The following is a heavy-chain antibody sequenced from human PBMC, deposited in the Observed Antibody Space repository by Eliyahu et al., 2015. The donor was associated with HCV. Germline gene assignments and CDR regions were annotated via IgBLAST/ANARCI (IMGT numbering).Heavy chain of an antibody. Sequence: GAEVKKPGASVKVSCKASGYTFTTFDINWVRQATGQGLEWMGWMNPNSSNTGYAQKFQGRVTMTRNSSISTAYMELSSLRSEDTAVYYCARVGTYCSRTSCFSGGFDPWGQGTLVTVSS. J-gene: IGHJ5*02. D-gene: IGHD2-2*01. CDR3: ARVGTYCSRTSCFSGGFDP. CDR2: MNPNSSNT. V-gene: IGHV1-8*01. CDR1: GYTFTTFD.